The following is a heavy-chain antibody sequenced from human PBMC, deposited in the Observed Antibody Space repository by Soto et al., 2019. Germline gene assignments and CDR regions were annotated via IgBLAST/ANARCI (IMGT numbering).Heavy chain of an antibody. D-gene: IGHD3-3*01. J-gene: IGHJ3*02. Sequence: ASVKVSCKASGYTFTSYGISWVRQAPGQGLERMGWISAYNGNTNYAQKLQGRVTMTTDTSTSTAYMELRSLRSDDTAVYYCARERNDFWSGYPLDAFDIWGQGTMVTVSS. V-gene: IGHV1-18*04. CDR2: ISAYNGNT. CDR3: ARERNDFWSGYPLDAFDI. CDR1: GYTFTSYG.